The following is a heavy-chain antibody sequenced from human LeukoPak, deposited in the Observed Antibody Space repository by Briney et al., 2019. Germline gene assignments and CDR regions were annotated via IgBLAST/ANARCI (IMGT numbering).Heavy chain of an antibody. CDR2: INHSGST. J-gene: IGHJ6*03. CDR3: ARGPYYDFWSGYYTPTRYYYMDV. Sequence: PSETLSLTCAVYGGSFSGYYWSWIRQPPGKGLEWIGEINHSGSTNYNPSLKSRVTISVDTSRNQFSLKLSSVTAADTAVYYCARGPYYDFWSGYYTPTRYYYMDVWGKGTTVTVSS. CDR1: GGSFSGYY. V-gene: IGHV4-34*01. D-gene: IGHD3-3*01.